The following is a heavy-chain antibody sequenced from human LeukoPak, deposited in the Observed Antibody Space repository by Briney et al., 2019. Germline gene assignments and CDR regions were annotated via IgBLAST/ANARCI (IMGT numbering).Heavy chain of an antibody. CDR3: ARAVRGYYGSGSWLDP. Sequence: SETLSLTCTVSGGSIRSSSYYWGWIRQPPGKGLEWIGSIHDSGSTYYNPSLKSRLTISVDTSKNQFSLKLSSVTAADTAVYYCARAVRGYYGSGSWLDPWGQGILVTVSS. V-gene: IGHV4-39*01. CDR2: IHDSGST. D-gene: IGHD3-10*01. CDR1: GGSIRSSSYY. J-gene: IGHJ5*02.